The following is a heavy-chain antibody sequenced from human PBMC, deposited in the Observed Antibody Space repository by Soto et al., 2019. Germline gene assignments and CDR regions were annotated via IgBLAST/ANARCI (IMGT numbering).Heavy chain of an antibody. CDR3: ARLVEQHYYYYGMDV. V-gene: IGHV3-7*01. Sequence: SLRLSCAASGFTFSSYWMSWVRQAPGKGLEWVANIKQDGSGKYYVDSVKGRFTISRDNAKNSLYLQMNSLRAEDTAVYYCARLVEQHYYYYGMDVWGQGTTVTVSS. CDR1: GFTFSSYW. CDR2: IKQDGSGK. J-gene: IGHJ6*02. D-gene: IGHD2-2*01.